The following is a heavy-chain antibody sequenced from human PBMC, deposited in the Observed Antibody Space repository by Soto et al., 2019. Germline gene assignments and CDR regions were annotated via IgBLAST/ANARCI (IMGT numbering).Heavy chain of an antibody. J-gene: IGHJ4*02. CDR2: IYFNGTT. V-gene: IGHV4-59*01. D-gene: IGHD3-10*01. CDR1: GVTLSGYY. CDR3: ARGKGTHKY. Sequence: SETPSLTCTVSGVTLSGYYWSWIRQTPGKTLEWIGCIYFNGTTNYNPSLKSRVTISLDMSKNQFSLKLRSVTATDTAVYHCARGKGTHKYWGRGSLVT.